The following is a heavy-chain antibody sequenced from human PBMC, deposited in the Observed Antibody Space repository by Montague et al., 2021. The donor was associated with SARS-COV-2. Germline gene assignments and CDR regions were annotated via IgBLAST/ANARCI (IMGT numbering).Heavy chain of an antibody. CDR1: GFTFSSYW. V-gene: IGHV3-74*01. J-gene: IGHJ6*02. Sequence: SLRLSCAASGFTFSSYWMHWVRQAPGKGLVWVSRINSDGSSTRYADSVKGRFTISRDNAKNTLYLQMNSLRAEDTAVYYCARVYCDVWSGSTANWYYGMDVWGQGTTVTVSS. CDR3: ARVYCDVWSGSTANWYYGMDV. CDR2: INSDGSST. D-gene: IGHD3-3*01.